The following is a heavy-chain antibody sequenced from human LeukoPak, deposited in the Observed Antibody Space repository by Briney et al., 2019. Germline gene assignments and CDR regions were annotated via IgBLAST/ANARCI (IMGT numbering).Heavy chain of an antibody. CDR1: GYTFTSYG. Sequence: WASVKVSCKASGYTFTSYGISWVRQAPGQGLEWMGWISAYNGNTNYAQKLQGRVTMTTDTSTSTAYMELRSLRSDDTAVYYCARGPLWFGEDLHFDYWGQGTLVTVSS. D-gene: IGHD3-10*01. CDR3: ARGPLWFGEDLHFDY. J-gene: IGHJ4*02. CDR2: ISAYNGNT. V-gene: IGHV1-18*01.